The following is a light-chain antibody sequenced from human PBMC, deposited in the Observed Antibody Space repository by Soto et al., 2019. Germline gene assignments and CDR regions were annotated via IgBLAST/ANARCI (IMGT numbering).Light chain of an antibody. V-gene: IGKV1-5*03. Sequence: DIQMTQSPSTLPASVGDRVTITCRASTSISRWLAWYQKKPGKAPKLLIYLASTLESGVPSRFSGSGSGTEFTLTISSLQPDDFATYYCHQYNSYYGSYTFGQGTKLEIK. CDR1: TSISRW. CDR2: LAS. J-gene: IGKJ2*01. CDR3: HQYNSYYGSYT.